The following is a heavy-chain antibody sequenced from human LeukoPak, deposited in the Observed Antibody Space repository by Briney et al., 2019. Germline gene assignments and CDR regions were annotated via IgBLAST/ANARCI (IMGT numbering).Heavy chain of an antibody. CDR1: GYRYSDYW. Sequence: PGESLKISCKGSGYRYSDYWIGWVRQMPGKGLEWMGIIYGGDSETRYSPSLQGQVTISADKSINTAYLQWSSLKASDAVMYYCARTTTYSSGWYGAYWGQGTLVTVSS. J-gene: IGHJ4*02. V-gene: IGHV5-51*01. CDR3: ARTTTYSSGWYGAY. CDR2: IYGGDSET. D-gene: IGHD6-19*01.